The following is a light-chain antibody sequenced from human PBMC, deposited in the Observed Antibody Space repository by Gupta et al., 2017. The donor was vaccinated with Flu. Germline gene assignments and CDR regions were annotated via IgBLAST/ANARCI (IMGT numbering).Light chain of an antibody. J-gene: IGLJ3*02. CDR1: NVGIRD. V-gene: IGLV3-9*01. Sequence: VSVALGQTARIPCGGDNVGIRDVHWYQQKPGQAPVLVIHRNTDRPSGIPERFSGSKSGNTATLTISGAQVGDEADFYGQVWDSSTEVFGGGTKLTVL. CDR2: RNT. CDR3: QVWDSSTEV.